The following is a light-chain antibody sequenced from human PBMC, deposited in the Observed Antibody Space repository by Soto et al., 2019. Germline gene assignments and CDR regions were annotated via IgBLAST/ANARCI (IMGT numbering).Light chain of an antibody. CDR3: QRDYKWPPT. CDR2: SAS. CDR1: QTVSSN. J-gene: IGKJ1*01. V-gene: IGKV3-15*01. Sequence: DIVMTQSPATLSVSPGERVTLSCRGIQTVSSNLAWYQQQPGQAPRLLSSSASTRDTGVPGRLSGSGSETDFTVTIRCLQSEDFAVYYCQRDYKWPPTFGQGTKVEI.